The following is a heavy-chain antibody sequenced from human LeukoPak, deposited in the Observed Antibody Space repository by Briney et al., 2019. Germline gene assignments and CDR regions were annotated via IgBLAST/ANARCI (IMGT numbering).Heavy chain of an antibody. V-gene: IGHV1-69*13. D-gene: IGHD2-8*01. Sequence: ASVKVSCKASGGTFSSYAISWVRQAPGQGLEWMGGINPIFGTANYAQKFQGRVTITADESTSTAYMELSSLRSEDTAVYYCARDDGGTNGVSPFDYWGQGTLVTVSS. J-gene: IGHJ4*02. CDR3: ARDDGGTNGVSPFDY. CDR2: INPIFGTA. CDR1: GGTFSSYA.